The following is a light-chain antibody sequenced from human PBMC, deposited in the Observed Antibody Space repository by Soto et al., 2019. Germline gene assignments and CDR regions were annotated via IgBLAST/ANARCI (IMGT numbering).Light chain of an antibody. CDR1: QSVYNY. Sequence: EIVMTQSPATLSVSPGERATLSCRASQSVYNYLAWYQQKPGQAPRLLIYGASTRATGIPARFSGSGSGTEFTLTISSLQSKDFAVYYCQKYNNWPLTFGGGTKVEI. J-gene: IGKJ4*01. V-gene: IGKV3-15*01. CDR3: QKYNNWPLT. CDR2: GAS.